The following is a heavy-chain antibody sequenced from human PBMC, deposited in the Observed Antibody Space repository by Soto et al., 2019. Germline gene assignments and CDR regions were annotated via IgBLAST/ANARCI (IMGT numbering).Heavy chain of an antibody. CDR2: IRSKAYGETA. CDR3: TKYTYTSRYSYFGMDV. CDR1: GFNFRDYA. V-gene: IGHV3-49*03. Sequence: GGSLRLSCTGSGFNFRDYAMSWSRQAPGKGLEWVGVIRSKAYGETADYAASVKGRFTIYRDDSKSTAYLQMSSLQTEDTGVYYCTKYTYTSRYSYFGMDVWGHGTTVTVSS. D-gene: IGHD2-15*01. J-gene: IGHJ6*02.